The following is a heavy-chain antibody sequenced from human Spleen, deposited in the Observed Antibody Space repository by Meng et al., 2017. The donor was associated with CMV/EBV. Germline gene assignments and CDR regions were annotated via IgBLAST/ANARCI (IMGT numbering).Heavy chain of an antibody. CDR3: ARAGYCSSTSCYFHES. Sequence: GGSLRLSCAASGFTFSSYSMNWVRQAPGKGLEWVSSISTSSSYIYYADSVKGRFTISRDNAKNSLYLQMNSLRAEDTAVYYCARAGYCSSTSCYFHESWGQGTTVTVSS. V-gene: IGHV3-21*01. D-gene: IGHD2-2*01. CDR2: ISTSSSYI. J-gene: IGHJ6*02. CDR1: GFTFSSYS.